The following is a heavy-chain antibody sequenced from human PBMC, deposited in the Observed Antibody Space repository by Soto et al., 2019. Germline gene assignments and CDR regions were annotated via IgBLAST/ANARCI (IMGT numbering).Heavy chain of an antibody. Sequence: SETLSLTCTVSGGSISRGPCFRGWIRQAPGEGLEWIGTFHYSENTYYNPSLESRVTISVDTSKNQFSLKVTSVTAADTAVYYCARLGGYCSCTICYGYYGMDVCGQGTPFTFSS. CDR1: GGSISRGPCF. CDR2: FHYSENT. V-gene: IGHV4-39*01. CDR3: ARLGGYCSCTICYGYYGMDV. D-gene: IGHD2-2*01. J-gene: IGHJ6*02.